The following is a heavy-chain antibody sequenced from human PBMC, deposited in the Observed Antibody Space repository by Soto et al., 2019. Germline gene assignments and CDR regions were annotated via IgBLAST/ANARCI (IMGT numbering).Heavy chain of an antibody. V-gene: IGHV3-33*01. D-gene: IGHD5-18*01. Sequence: PGWSLRLSCAASGFTFSSYGMHWVRQAPGKGLEWVAVIWYDGSNKYYADSVKGRFTISRDNSKNTLYLQMNSLRAEDTAVYYCARDGDTAMVRGYYYYGMDVWGQGTTVTVSS. CDR2: IWYDGSNK. J-gene: IGHJ6*02. CDR1: GFTFSSYG. CDR3: ARDGDTAMVRGYYYYGMDV.